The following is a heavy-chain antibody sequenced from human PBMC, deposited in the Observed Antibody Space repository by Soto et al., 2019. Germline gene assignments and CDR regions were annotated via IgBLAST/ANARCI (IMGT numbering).Heavy chain of an antibody. CDR3: ARSQGSSTSLEIYYYYSYGMDV. CDR2: IIPISDTT. J-gene: IGHJ6*02. D-gene: IGHD2-2*01. Sequence: QVPLVQSGAEVKKPGSSVKVSCKASGGTFSSYAISWVRQAPGQGLEWMGGIIPISDTTNYAQKFQGRVTITADESTSTAYMELSSLRSEDTAVYYCARSQGSSTSLEIYYYYSYGMDVWVQGTTVTVSS. CDR1: GGTFSSYA. V-gene: IGHV1-69*01.